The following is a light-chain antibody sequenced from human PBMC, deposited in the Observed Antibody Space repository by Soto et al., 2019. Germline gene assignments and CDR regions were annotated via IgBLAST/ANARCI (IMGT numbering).Light chain of an antibody. J-gene: IGLJ2*01. V-gene: IGLV2-8*01. CDR3: SSYAGSNNLVV. CDR1: SSDVGGYNY. CDR2: VVS. Sequence: QSALTQPPSASGSPGQSVTISCTGTSSDVGGYNYVSWYQQHPGKAPKLMIYVVSKRPSGVPDRFSGSRSGNTASLTVSGLQAEDEADYYCSSYAGSNNLVVFGGGTKLTVL.